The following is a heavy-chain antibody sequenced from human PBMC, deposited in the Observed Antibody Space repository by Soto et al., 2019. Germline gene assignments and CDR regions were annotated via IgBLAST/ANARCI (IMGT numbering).Heavy chain of an antibody. D-gene: IGHD1-26*01. J-gene: IGHJ4*02. CDR3: ARRYGGNFDF. CDR1: CGSISSYY. Sequence: SETLSLTCTVSCGSISSYYWSWIRQPPGKGLEWIGYIYYSGSTNYNPSLKSRVTISVDTSKNQFSLKLSSVTAADTAVYYCARRYGGNFDFWGQGTLVTVSS. CDR2: IYYSGST. V-gene: IGHV4-59*01.